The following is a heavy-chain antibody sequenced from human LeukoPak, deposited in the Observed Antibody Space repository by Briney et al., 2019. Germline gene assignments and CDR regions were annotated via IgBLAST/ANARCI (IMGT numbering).Heavy chain of an antibody. Sequence: GGSLRLSCVASGLTFHYYGMDWVPQPPGKGLGGAAGISGSGGATDYADFVKGRFTISRDNSRNTLYLQMNNLRAEDAAIYYCAKRLTETNYNGMDVWGQGTTVTVSS. CDR2: ISGSGGAT. J-gene: IGHJ6*02. CDR1: GLTFHYYG. D-gene: IGHD2-8*01. V-gene: IGHV3-23*01. CDR3: AKRLTETNYNGMDV.